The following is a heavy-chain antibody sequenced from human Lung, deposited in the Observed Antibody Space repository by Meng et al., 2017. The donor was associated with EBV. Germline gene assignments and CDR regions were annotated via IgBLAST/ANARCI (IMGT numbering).Heavy chain of an antibody. J-gene: IGHJ4*02. CDR2: INAYNGDT. CDR3: ARVEVGITSGDY. V-gene: IGHV1-18*01. D-gene: IGHD1-26*01. CDR1: GYTFTNYG. Sequence: QGQLVQSGGEVKKPGASVTVSCKASGYTFTNYGITWVRQAPGQGLEWMGWINAYNGDTNYAQTLQGRVTMTTDTSTSTAYMELRSLRSDDTAVYYCARVEVGITSGDYWGQGTLVTVSS.